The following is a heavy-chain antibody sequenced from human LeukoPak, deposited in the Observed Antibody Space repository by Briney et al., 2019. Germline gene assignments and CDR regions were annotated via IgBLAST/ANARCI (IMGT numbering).Heavy chain of an antibody. Sequence: GGSLRLSCAASGFTFSSYAMSWVRQAPGKGLEWVSAISGSGGSTYYADSVKGRFTISRDNSKNTLYLQMNSQRDEDTAVYYCAKVRASWYFDLWGRGTLVTVSS. J-gene: IGHJ2*01. CDR3: AKVRASWYFDL. CDR2: ISGSGGST. V-gene: IGHV3-23*01. CDR1: GFTFSSYA.